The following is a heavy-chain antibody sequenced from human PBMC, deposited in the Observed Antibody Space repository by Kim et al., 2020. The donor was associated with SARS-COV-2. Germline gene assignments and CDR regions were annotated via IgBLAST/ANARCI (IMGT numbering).Heavy chain of an antibody. CDR3: ARDIGSGSYYSFDP. CDR2: IIPILGIA. CDR1: GGTFSSYA. V-gene: IGHV1-69*04. D-gene: IGHD3-10*01. Sequence: SVKVSCKASGGTFSSYAISWVRQAPGQGLEWMGRIIPILGIANYAQKFRGRVTITADKSTSTAYMELSSLRSEDTAVYYCARDIGSGSYYSFDPWGQGTLVTVSS. J-gene: IGHJ5*02.